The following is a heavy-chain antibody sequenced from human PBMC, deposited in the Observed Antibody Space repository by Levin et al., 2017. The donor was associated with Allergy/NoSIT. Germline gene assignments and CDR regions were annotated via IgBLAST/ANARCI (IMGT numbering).Heavy chain of an antibody. Sequence: SETLSLTCAVYGGSFSGYSWSWIRQPPGKGLEWIGEVNHSGSATYNPSLKSRVTISADTSRNEFSLKLSSVTAADTAVYYCARGKYSSSSLLDYFYGMDVWGHGTTVTVSS. CDR2: VNHSGSA. CDR1: GGSFSGYS. D-gene: IGHD6-6*01. CDR3: ARGKYSSSSLLDYFYGMDV. V-gene: IGHV4-34*01. J-gene: IGHJ6*02.